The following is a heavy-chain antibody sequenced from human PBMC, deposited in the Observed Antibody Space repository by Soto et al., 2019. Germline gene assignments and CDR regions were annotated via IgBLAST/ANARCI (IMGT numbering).Heavy chain of an antibody. CDR3: ARGPDDFDY. CDR2: ISSNGGST. CDR1: GFTFSNYA. V-gene: IGHV3-64*01. J-gene: IGHJ4*02. Sequence: EVQLVESGGGLVQPGGSLRLSCAASGFTFSNYAMHWVRQAPGKGLEYVSAISSNGGSTYYANSVKGRFTISRDNSKNTLYLQMGSLQAEDMAVYYCARGPDDFDYWGQGTEVTVSS.